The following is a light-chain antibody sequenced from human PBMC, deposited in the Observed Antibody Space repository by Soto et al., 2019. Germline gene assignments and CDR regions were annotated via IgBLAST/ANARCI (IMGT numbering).Light chain of an antibody. Sequence: EIVLTQSPGTLSLSPGERATLSCRASQSVSDSYLAWYQQKPGQTPRLLIYGASSRATGIPDRFSGSGSGTDFTLTISRLEPEDFEVYYCQQYGSSPYAFGQGTKLEI. CDR1: QSVSDSY. V-gene: IGKV3-20*01. CDR3: QQYGSSPYA. J-gene: IGKJ2*01. CDR2: GAS.